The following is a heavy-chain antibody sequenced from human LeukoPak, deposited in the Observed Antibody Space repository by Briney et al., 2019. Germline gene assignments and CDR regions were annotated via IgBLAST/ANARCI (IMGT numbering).Heavy chain of an antibody. Sequence: GGSLRLSCAASGFTFSSYSMNWVRQAPGKGLEWVSSISSSSSYIYYADSVKGRFTISRDNAKNSLYLQMNSLRAGDTAVYYCARDGRYSSSWHQYYYYMDVWGKGTTVTVSS. CDR1: GFTFSSYS. CDR2: ISSSSSYI. J-gene: IGHJ6*03. D-gene: IGHD6-13*01. CDR3: ARDGRYSSSWHQYYYYMDV. V-gene: IGHV3-21*01.